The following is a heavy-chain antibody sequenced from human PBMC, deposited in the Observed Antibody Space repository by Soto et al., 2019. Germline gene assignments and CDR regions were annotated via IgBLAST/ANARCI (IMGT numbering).Heavy chain of an antibody. V-gene: IGHV1-46*01. J-gene: IGHJ4*02. Sequence: ASVKVSCKASGYTFTSYFMHWVRQAPGQGLEYMGKINPSDGSVSYPQKFQGRVTMTRDTSTSTVYMELSSLRSEDTAVFYCARAGGTSSPFYWGQGTLVTVSS. D-gene: IGHD6-6*01. CDR1: GYTFTSYF. CDR3: ARAGGTSSPFY. CDR2: INPSDGSV.